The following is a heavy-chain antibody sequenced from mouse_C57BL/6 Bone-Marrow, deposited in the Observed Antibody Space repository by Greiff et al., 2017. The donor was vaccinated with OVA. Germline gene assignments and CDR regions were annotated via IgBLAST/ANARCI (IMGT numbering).Heavy chain of an antibody. D-gene: IGHD1-1*01. CDR1: GYTFTSYW. J-gene: IGHJ4*01. V-gene: IGHV1-61*01. CDR2: IYPSDSET. CDR3: ARSGYYYGSSYDYAMDY. Sequence: QVQLQQPGAELVRPGSSVKLSCKASGYTFTSYWMDWVKQRPGQGLEWIGNIYPSDSETHYNQKFKDKATLTVDKSSSTAYMQLSSLTSEDSAVYYCARSGYYYGSSYDYAMDYWGQGTSVTVSS.